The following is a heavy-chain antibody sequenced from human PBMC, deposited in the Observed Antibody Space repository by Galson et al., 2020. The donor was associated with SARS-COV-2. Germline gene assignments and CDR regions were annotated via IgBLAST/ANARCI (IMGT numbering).Heavy chain of an antibody. CDR3: ARGGGLFDY. CDR1: GGSINSYY. CDR2: ILYSGTT. V-gene: IGHV4-59*13. Sequence: SETLSLTCTVSGGSINSYYWSWIRQPPGKGLEWIGYILYSGTTSYNPSLKSRVTISVDTSKNQFSLKLTSVTAADTAVYYCARGGGLFDYWGQGTLVTVSS. D-gene: IGHD2-15*01. J-gene: IGHJ4*02.